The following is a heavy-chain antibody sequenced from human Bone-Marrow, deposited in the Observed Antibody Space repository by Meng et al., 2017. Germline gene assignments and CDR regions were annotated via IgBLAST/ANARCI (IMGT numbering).Heavy chain of an antibody. CDR1: GFSFSSYW. V-gene: IGHV3-7*01. D-gene: IGHD1-1*01. CDR3: TNDRLNH. Sequence: GESLKISCAASGFSFSSYWMSWVRQAPGKGLEWVANIKQDGSEKYYVDSVKGRFTISRDNAKNSLYLQMNSLRAEDTAVYYCTNDRLNHWGQGNQVTVAS. J-gene: IGHJ1*01. CDR2: IKQDGSEK.